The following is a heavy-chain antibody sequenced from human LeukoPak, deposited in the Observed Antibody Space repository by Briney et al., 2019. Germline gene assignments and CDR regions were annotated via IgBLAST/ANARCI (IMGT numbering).Heavy chain of an antibody. Sequence: SETLSLTCAVYGGSFSGYYWSWIRQPPGKGLEWIGEINHSGSTNYNPSLKSRVTISVDTSKNQFSLKLSSVTAADTAVYYCARRTITMVRGPRGGWFDPWGQGTLVTVSS. CDR3: ARRTITMVRGPRGGWFDP. J-gene: IGHJ5*02. V-gene: IGHV4-34*01. D-gene: IGHD3-10*01. CDR2: INHSGST. CDR1: GGSFSGYY.